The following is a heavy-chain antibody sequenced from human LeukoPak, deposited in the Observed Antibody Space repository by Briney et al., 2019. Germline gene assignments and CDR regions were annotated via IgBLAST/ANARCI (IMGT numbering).Heavy chain of an antibody. J-gene: IGHJ1*01. CDR2: IGGSGGST. CDR3: AKEIYGDSTGGRFQY. Sequence: GGSLRLSCIASGFTFSSSAMSWVRQAPGKGLEWVSVIGGSGGSTYYADSVTGRFTISRDNSKNTLYLQMNSLRAEDTAVYYCAKEIYGDSTGGRFQYWGQGTLVTVSS. D-gene: IGHD4-17*01. CDR1: GFTFSSSA. V-gene: IGHV3-23*01.